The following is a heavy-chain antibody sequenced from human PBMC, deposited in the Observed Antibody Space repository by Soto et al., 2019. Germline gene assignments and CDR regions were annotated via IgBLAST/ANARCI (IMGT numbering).Heavy chain of an antibody. Sequence: SETLSLTCSVSDDSINSDKYCWGLIRRPPGKGLEWIGSIYYRGNAYYNPSLQTRVTISLDKSKSQFSLKLNSVTAADSAVYFCARLEGLATISYYFDFWGPGALVTVSS. CDR2: IYYRGNA. J-gene: IGHJ4*02. D-gene: IGHD3-9*01. V-gene: IGHV4-39*01. CDR3: ARLEGLATISYYFDF. CDR1: DDSINSDKYC.